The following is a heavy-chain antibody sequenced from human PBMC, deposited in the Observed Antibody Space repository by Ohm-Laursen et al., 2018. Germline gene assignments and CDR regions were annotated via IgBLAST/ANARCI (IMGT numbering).Heavy chain of an antibody. Sequence: SETLSLTCTISGGSISSYYWSWIRLPPGKGLEWIGYISYSGSTNYNPSLKSRVTISVDTSSNQFSLKLSSVTAADTAVYYCARYDRITVTAGSDAFDIWGQGTVVTVSS. CDR3: ARYDRITVTAGSDAFDI. J-gene: IGHJ3*02. V-gene: IGHV4-59*01. CDR2: ISYSGST. D-gene: IGHD4-17*01. CDR1: GGSISSYY.